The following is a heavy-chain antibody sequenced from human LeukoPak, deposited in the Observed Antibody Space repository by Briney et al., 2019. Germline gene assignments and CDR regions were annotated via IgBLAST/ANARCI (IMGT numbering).Heavy chain of an antibody. V-gene: IGHV1-8*01. Sequence: ASVKVSCKASGYTFTSYDINWVRQATGQGLEWMGWMNPNSGNTGYAQKFQGRVTMTRNTSISTAYMELSSLRSEDTAVYYCAKDAPPPLYSSSWYTRLWSVEGTCFDYWGQGTLVTVSS. CDR3: AKDAPPPLYSSSWYTRLWSVEGTCFDY. CDR1: GYTFTSYD. D-gene: IGHD6-13*01. J-gene: IGHJ4*02. CDR2: MNPNSGNT.